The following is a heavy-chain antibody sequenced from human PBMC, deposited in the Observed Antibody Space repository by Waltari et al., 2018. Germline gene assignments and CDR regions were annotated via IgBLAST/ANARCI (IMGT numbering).Heavy chain of an antibody. CDR3: ASQSTTLFDY. D-gene: IGHD2-15*01. J-gene: IGHJ4*02. Sequence: QVQLVESGGGGVKPGWSLRLSCEASGSTFSRFGMHWVRQAPGKGLEWVAVIWHDGSNEYYVDSVKGRFTISRDNSKNTLYLQMNSLRAEDSAVYYCASQSTTLFDYWGQGTLVTVSS. V-gene: IGHV3-33*01. CDR2: IWHDGSNE. CDR1: GSTFSRFG.